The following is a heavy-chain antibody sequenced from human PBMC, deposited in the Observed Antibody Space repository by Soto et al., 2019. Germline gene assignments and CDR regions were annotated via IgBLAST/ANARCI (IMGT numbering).Heavy chain of an antibody. CDR1: GGSISTVGHY. CDR3: ARATGALRSRNCDY. CDR2: LYHTGST. V-gene: IGHV4-31*03. Sequence: PSETLSLTCSVSGGSISTVGHYWTWIPQPPGKGLEWVGSLYHTGSTYYSKSLRSRLTLSVDTSKSQFSLRLSSVTAADTAVYYCARATGALRSRNCDYWGQGSLVTVSS. D-gene: IGHD7-27*01. J-gene: IGHJ4*02.